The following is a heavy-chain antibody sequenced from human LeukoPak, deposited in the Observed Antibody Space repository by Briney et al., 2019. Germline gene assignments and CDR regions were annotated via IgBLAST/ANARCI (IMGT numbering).Heavy chain of an antibody. CDR2: IYYSGST. J-gene: IGHJ4*02. Sequence: SETLSLTCTVSGGSISSSSYYWGWIRQPPGKGLEWIGSIYYSGSTYYNPSLKSRVTISVDRSKNQFSLKLSSVTAADTAVYYCARATRGGYYYDSSGYYYDDYWGQGTLVTVSS. CDR1: GGSISSSSYY. D-gene: IGHD3-22*01. V-gene: IGHV4-39*07. CDR3: ARATRGGYYYDSSGYYYDDY.